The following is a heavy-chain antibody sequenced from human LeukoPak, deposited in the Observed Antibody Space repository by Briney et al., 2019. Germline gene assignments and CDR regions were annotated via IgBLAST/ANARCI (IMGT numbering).Heavy chain of an antibody. Sequence: GGSLRLSCAASGFTFNSYGIHWVRQAPGKGLEWVAVISYDGGNKYYADSVKGRFTISRDNSKNTLFLQMNSMRAEDTALYYCAKERRYSSSSHDSHLYYGMDVWGQGTTVTVSS. CDR1: GFTFNSYG. CDR3: AKERRYSSSSHDSHLYYGMDV. CDR2: ISYDGGNK. D-gene: IGHD6-13*01. V-gene: IGHV3-30*18. J-gene: IGHJ6*02.